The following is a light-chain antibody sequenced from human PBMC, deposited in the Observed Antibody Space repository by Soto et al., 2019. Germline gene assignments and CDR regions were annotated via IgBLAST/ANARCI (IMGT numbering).Light chain of an antibody. CDR2: DAS. J-gene: IGKJ4*01. V-gene: IGKV3-11*01. CDR1: QSVSIY. Sequence: EIVLTQSPGTLSLSPGDSATLSCRASQSVSIYLAWYQQKPGQAPRLLIYDASNRVTGITARFSGSGSGTDFTLTISCVEPEDFAVYYCQQRVDWLTFGGGTKLAIK. CDR3: QQRVDWLT.